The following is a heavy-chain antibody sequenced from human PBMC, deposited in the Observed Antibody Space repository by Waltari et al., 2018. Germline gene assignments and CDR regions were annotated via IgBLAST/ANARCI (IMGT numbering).Heavy chain of an antibody. J-gene: IGHJ3*02. Sequence: QVQLQESGPGLVKPSETLSLTCTVSGGSISSHYWSWIRQPPGKGLEWIGYIYYSGSTNYNPSLKSRVTISVDTSKNQFSLKLSSVTAADTAVYYCARGVGATPDAFDIWGQGTMVTVSS. D-gene: IGHD1-26*01. CDR2: IYYSGST. CDR1: GGSISSHY. CDR3: ARGVGATPDAFDI. V-gene: IGHV4-59*11.